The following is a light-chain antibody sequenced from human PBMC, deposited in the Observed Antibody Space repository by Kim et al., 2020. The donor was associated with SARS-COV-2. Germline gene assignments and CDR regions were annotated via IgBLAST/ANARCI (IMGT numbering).Light chain of an antibody. CDR1: QDISNW. Sequence: GSVGDRVTITCRASQDISNWLAWYQQKPGKAPNLLIYAASDLQSGVPSRFSGGGSGTYFTLTISSLQPEDLAIYFCQQSYSLPPTFGPGTKVDIK. V-gene: IGKV1-12*01. CDR3: QQSYSLPPT. J-gene: IGKJ3*01. CDR2: AAS.